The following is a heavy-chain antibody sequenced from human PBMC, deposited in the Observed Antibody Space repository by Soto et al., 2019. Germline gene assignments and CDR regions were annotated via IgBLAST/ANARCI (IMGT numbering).Heavy chain of an antibody. Sequence: EVQLVESGGGLVKPGGSLRLSCAASGITFTNAWMGWVRQAPGKGLELIGRLKSRRDGGTSDYAAPVKGRFSISKDESKITLYLQMNSLKTEDTAVYHCTKDGGVSAYPLFWAWGQGTLVTVSS. CDR3: TKDGGVSAYPLFWA. CDR2: LKSRRDGGTS. D-gene: IGHD2-8*02. CDR1: GITFTNAW. V-gene: IGHV3-15*01. J-gene: IGHJ5*02.